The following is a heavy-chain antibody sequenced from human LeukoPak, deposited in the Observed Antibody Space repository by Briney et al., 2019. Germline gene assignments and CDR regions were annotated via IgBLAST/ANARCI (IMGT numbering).Heavy chain of an antibody. V-gene: IGHV4-34*01. CDR1: GGSFSGYY. CDR3: AREVDAAAGDY. Sequence: SETLSLTCAVYGGSFSGYYWSWIRQPPGKGLEWIGEINHSGSTNYNPSLKSRVTISVDTSKNQFSLKLSSVTAADTAVYYCAREVDAAAGDYWGQGTLVTVSS. CDR2: INHSGST. D-gene: IGHD6-13*01. J-gene: IGHJ4*02.